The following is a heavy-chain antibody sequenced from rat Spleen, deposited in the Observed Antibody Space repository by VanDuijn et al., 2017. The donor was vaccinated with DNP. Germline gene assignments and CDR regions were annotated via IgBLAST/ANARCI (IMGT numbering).Heavy chain of an antibody. CDR3: TRHRTIMPYYYAMDA. CDR2: IIYDGSRI. Sequence: EVQLVESGGGLVQPGRSLKLSCVASGFIFSDYNMAWVRQAPKTGLEWVANIIYDGSRIHYRDSVKGRFSISRDNAKNTLYLQMDSLRSEDTATYYCTRHRTIMPYYYAMDAWGQGASVTVSS. CDR1: GFIFSDYN. D-gene: IGHD1-12*01. V-gene: IGHV5S10*01. J-gene: IGHJ4*01.